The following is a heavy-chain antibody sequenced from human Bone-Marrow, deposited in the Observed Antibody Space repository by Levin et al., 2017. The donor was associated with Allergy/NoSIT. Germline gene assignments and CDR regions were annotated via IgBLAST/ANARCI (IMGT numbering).Heavy chain of an antibody. Sequence: KVSCKGSGYRFTSYWISWVRQMPGKGLEWMGRIDPSDSYTNYSPSLQGHVTISADKSTSTSYLQWTSLKASDTAMYYCARLGVSCTSTSSGLRALGYWGQGTLVTVSS. CDR1: GYRFTSYW. V-gene: IGHV5-10-1*01. CDR2: IDPSDSYT. J-gene: IGHJ4*02. CDR3: ARLGVSCTSTSSGLRALGY. D-gene: IGHD2-2*01.